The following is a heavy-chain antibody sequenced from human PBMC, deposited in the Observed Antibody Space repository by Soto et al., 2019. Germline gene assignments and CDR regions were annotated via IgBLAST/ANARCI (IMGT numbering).Heavy chain of an antibody. CDR2: IYGGGTT. CDR3: VETTGWPGFDF. V-gene: IGHV3-53*01. Sequence: EVQLVESGGGWIQPGGSLRLSFAASGFAVSSKYMTWVRQAPGKGLEWGSVIYGGGTTYYAVYVKGRFTISRDTSKNTLYLQMTRLRAEDTAVYYGVETTGWPGFDFWGQGTLVTVSS. J-gene: IGHJ4*02. D-gene: IGHD6-19*01. CDR1: GFAVSSKY.